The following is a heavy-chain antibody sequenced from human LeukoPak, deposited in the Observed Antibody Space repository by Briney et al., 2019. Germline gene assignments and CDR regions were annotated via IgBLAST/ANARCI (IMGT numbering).Heavy chain of an antibody. V-gene: IGHV3-48*03. CDR1: GFTFSSYE. J-gene: IGHJ1*01. D-gene: IGHD2-2*01. Sequence: PGGSLRLSCAASGFTFSSYEMNWVRQAPGKGLEWVSYISSSGSTIYYADSVKGRFTIPRDNAENSLYLQMNSLRAEDTAVYYCARDLFDVVPAATNFQHWGQGTLVTVSS. CDR3: ARDLFDVVPAATNFQH. CDR2: ISSSGSTI.